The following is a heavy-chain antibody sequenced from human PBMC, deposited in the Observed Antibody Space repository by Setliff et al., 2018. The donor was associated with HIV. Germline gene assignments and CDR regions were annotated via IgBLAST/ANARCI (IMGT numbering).Heavy chain of an antibody. CDR3: ASSYGDYDAFHI. CDR2: ISDDAFNK. J-gene: IGHJ3*02. D-gene: IGHD4-17*01. CDR1: GFTFSSYA. V-gene: IGHV3-30*04. Sequence: GEYLKISCAASGFTFSSYAMHWVRQAPGKGLEWVTLISDDAFNKYYADSVKGRFTISRDNSRSTLYLQMNSLRAEDTAMYYCASSYGDYDAFHIWGQGTMSTVSS.